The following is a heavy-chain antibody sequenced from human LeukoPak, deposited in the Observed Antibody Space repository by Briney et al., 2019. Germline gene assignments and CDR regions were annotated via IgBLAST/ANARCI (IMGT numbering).Heavy chain of an antibody. J-gene: IGHJ4*02. CDR3: ARELTYADY. CDR1: GGSISSYY. CDR2: ISYSGST. V-gene: IGHV4-59*08. Sequence: SETLSLTCTVSGGSISSYYWSWIRQPPGKGLDWIADISYSGSTKYNPSLQSRVTISVDTSKNQFSLKLSSVTAADTAVYYCARELTYADYWGQGTLVTVSS. D-gene: IGHD1-26*01.